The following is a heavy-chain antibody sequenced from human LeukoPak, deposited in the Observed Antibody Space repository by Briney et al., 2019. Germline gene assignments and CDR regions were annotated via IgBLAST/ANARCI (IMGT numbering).Heavy chain of an antibody. CDR1: GFTFSSYA. CDR2: ITTSGGST. D-gene: IGHD3-22*01. V-gene: IGHV3-23*01. CDR3: AIMHGYYDGSGYWVQ. Sequence: GGSLRLSCAASGFTFSSYAMCWVRQAPGKGLEWFSSITTSGGSTSYADSVKGRFTISRDNPRNTLYMQMNSLRDEDTAVYYCAIMHGYYDGSGYWVQWGQGTLVTVSS. J-gene: IGHJ4*02.